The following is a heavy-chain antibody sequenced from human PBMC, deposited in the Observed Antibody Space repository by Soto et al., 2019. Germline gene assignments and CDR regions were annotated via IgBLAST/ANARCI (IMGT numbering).Heavy chain of an antibody. CDR1: GFSLSTSGVG. Sequence: QITLKESGPTLVKPTQTLTLTCTFSGFSLSTSGVGVGWIRQPPGKALEWLALIYWDDDKRYSPSLKSRLTITKDTSKNQVVLTMTNMDPVDTATYYCARTIAAAWENSYNWFDPWGQGTLVTVSS. V-gene: IGHV2-5*02. D-gene: IGHD6-13*01. CDR3: ARTIAAAWENSYNWFDP. J-gene: IGHJ5*02. CDR2: IYWDDDK.